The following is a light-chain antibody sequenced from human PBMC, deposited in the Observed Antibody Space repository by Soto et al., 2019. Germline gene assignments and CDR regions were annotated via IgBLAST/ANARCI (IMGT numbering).Light chain of an antibody. CDR2: EVS. CDR3: SSYTSSSTLYV. V-gene: IGLV2-14*01. CDR1: SSDVVGYNY. Sequence: QSALTQPASVSGSPGQSITISCTGTSSDVVGYNYVSWYQQHPGKAPKLMIYEVSNRPSGVSNRFSGSKSGNTASLPISGLQAEDDADYYCSSYTSSSTLYVFVTGTKVAVL. J-gene: IGLJ1*01.